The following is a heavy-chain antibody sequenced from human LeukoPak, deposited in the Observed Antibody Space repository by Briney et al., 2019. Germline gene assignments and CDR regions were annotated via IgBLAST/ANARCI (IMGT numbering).Heavy chain of an antibody. CDR1: GGSINSDAYS. CDR3: ARDRWGSGTLSHNWFDH. Sequence: PSQTLSLPCALSGGSINSDAYSWRWIRQPPGKGLEWIGYIYRSGSTYYNPSLKSRVTISVDTSNNQFSLRLNSVTAADTAVYYCARDRWGSGTLSHNWFDHWGQGTLVTVSS. V-gene: IGHV4-30-2*01. CDR2: IYRSGST. D-gene: IGHD3-10*01. J-gene: IGHJ5*02.